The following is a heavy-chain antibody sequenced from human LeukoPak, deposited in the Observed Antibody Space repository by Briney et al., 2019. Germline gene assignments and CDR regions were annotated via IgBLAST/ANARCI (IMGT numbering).Heavy chain of an antibody. CDR3: ARGSSPIVGYLSG. V-gene: IGHV4-4*02. CDR1: GGSISSSNW. D-gene: IGHD5-18*01. CDR2: IYHSGST. J-gene: IGHJ4*02. Sequence: SETLSLTCAVSGGSISSSNWWSWVRQPPGKGLEWIGEIYHSGSTNYNPSLKSRVTISVGKSKNQFSLKLSSVTAADTAVYYCARGSSPIVGYLSGWGQGTLVTVSS.